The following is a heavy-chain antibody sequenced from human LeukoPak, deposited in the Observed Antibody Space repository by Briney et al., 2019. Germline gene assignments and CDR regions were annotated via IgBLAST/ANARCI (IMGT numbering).Heavy chain of an antibody. CDR2: IIPILGIA. CDR1: GGTFSSYA. V-gene: IGHV1-69*04. CDR3: ARWGYGDYGVDY. J-gene: IGHJ4*02. Sequence: GASVKVSCKASGGTFSSYAISWVRQAPGQGLEWMGRIIPILGIANYAQKFQGRVTITADKSTSTAYMELSSLRSEDTAVYYCARWGYGDYGVDYWGQGTLVTVSS. D-gene: IGHD4-17*01.